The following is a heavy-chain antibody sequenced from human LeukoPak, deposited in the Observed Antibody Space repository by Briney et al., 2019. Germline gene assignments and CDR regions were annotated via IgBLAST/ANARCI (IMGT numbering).Heavy chain of an antibody. D-gene: IGHD3-22*01. Sequence: SVKVSCKASGGTFSSYAISWVRQAPGQGLEWMGRIIPIFGTANYAQKFQGRVTITTDESTSTAYMELSSLRSEDTAVYYCARGLRYYYDSSGYYYDGNQDAFDIWGQGTMVTVSS. CDR2: IIPIFGTA. CDR3: ARGLRYYYDSSGYYYDGNQDAFDI. J-gene: IGHJ3*02. V-gene: IGHV1-69*05. CDR1: GGTFSSYA.